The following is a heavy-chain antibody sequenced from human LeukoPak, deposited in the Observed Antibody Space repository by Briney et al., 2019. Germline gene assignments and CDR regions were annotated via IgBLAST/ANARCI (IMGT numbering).Heavy chain of an antibody. CDR1: GFTFSNYS. Sequence: GGSLRLSCAASGFTFSNYSMNWVRQAPGKGLEWVSSISKSSGYIYYADSVKGRFNISRDNAKHSLYLQMNTLRADDTAVYYCANHPRGYGSGPDCWGQGTLVTVSS. CDR3: ANHPRGYGSGPDC. J-gene: IGHJ4*02. CDR2: ISKSSGYI. V-gene: IGHV3-21*01. D-gene: IGHD3-10*01.